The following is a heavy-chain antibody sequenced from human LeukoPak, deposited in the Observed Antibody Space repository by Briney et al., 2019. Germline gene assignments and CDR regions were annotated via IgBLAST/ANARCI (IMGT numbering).Heavy chain of an antibody. Sequence: ASVKVSCKASGYTFTSYSISWVRQAPGQGLEWMGWISAYNGNTNYAQKLQGRVTVTTDTSTSTAYMVLRSLRSDDTAVYYCVRGDGYYYDSSGYYFPVSSSGFDYWGQGTLVTVSS. CDR3: VRGDGYYYDSSGYYFPVSSSGFDY. D-gene: IGHD3-22*01. J-gene: IGHJ4*02. V-gene: IGHV1-18*01. CDR2: ISAYNGNT. CDR1: GYTFTSYS.